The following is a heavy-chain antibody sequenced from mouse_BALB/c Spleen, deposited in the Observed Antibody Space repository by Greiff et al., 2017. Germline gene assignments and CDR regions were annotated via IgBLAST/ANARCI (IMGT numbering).Heavy chain of an antibody. CDR2: IDPENGNT. Sequence: VQLQQSGAELVRPGALVKLSCKASGFNIKDYYMHWVKQRPEQGLEWIGWIDPENGNTIYDPKFQGKASITADTSSNTAYLQLSSLTSEDTAVYSCATSPFAYWGQGTLVTVSA. V-gene: IGHV14-1*02. CDR1: GFNIKDYY. J-gene: IGHJ3*01. CDR3: ATSPFAY.